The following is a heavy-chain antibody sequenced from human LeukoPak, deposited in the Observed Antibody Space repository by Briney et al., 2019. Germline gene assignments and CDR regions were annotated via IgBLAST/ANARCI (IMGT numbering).Heavy chain of an antibody. CDR2: IFTDGSTT. D-gene: IGHD2-21*02. CDR1: EFDFFSYG. Sequence: GGSLRLSCVASEFDFFSYGMQWVRQAPGKGLVWVSRIFTDGSTTSYADSVKGRFTISRDNAKNTLYLEMKSLRVENTAVYYCARELPREVTLDSWGQGTLVTVSP. V-gene: IGHV3-74*01. CDR3: ARELPREVTLDS. J-gene: IGHJ5*01.